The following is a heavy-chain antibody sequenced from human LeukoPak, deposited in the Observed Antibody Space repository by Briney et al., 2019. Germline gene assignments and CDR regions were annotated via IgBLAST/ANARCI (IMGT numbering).Heavy chain of an antibody. J-gene: IGHJ4*02. CDR3: ARDGWFGEMPYYFDY. CDR2: ISYDGSNK. V-gene: IGHV3-30*04. CDR1: GFTFSSYA. D-gene: IGHD3-10*01. Sequence: GGSLRLSCAASGFTFSSYAMHWVRQAPGKGLEWVAVISYDGSNKYYADSVEGRFTISRDNSKNTLYLQMNSLRAEDTAVYYCARDGWFGEMPYYFDYWGQGTLVTVSS.